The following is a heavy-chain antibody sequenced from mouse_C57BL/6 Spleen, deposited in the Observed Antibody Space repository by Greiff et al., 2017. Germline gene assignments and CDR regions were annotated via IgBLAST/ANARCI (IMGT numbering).Heavy chain of an antibody. V-gene: IGHV1-82*01. CDR1: GYAFSSSW. CDR2: IYPGDGDT. Sequence: QVQLKESGPELVKPGASVKISCKASGYAFSSSWMNWVKQRPGKGLEWIGRIYPGDGDTTYNGKFKGKATLTADKSSSTAYMQLSSLTSEDSAVYFCARSGGSSYEWYFDVWGTGTTVTVSA. D-gene: IGHD1-1*01. J-gene: IGHJ1*03. CDR3: ARSGGSSYEWYFDV.